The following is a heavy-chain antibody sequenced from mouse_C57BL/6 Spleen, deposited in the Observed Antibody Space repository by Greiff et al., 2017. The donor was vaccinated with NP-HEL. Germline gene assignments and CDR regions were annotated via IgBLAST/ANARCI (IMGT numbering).Heavy chain of an antibody. CDR2: INPSNGGT. J-gene: IGHJ3*01. CDR3: ARGDLLWGGFAY. CDR1: GYTFTSYW. V-gene: IGHV1-53*01. D-gene: IGHD2-1*01. Sequence: QVQLQQPGTELVKPGASVKLSCKASGYTFTSYWMHWVKQRPGQGLEWIGNINPSNGGTNYNEKFKSKATLTVDKSSSTAYMHLSSLTSEDSAVYYCARGDLLWGGFAYWGQGTLVTVSA.